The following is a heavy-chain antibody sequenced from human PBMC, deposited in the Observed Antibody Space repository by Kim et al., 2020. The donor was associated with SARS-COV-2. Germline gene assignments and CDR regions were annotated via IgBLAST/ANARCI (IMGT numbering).Heavy chain of an antibody. V-gene: IGHV3-7*04. CDR3: ARARGADY. CDR2: SAK. Sequence: SAKYYVDSVRGRFTISRDNAKNSLYLQMNSLRTEDTAVYYCARARGADYWGQGTLVTVSS. D-gene: IGHD3-16*01. J-gene: IGHJ4*02.